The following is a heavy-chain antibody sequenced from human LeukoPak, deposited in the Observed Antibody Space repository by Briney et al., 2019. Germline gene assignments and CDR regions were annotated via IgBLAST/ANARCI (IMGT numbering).Heavy chain of an antibody. CDR2: IYHSGST. CDR3: ARGQDCSGGSCYTYFDY. J-gene: IGHJ4*02. D-gene: IGHD2-15*01. V-gene: IGHV4-38-2*02. CDR1: GYSISSGYY. Sequence: SETLSLTCTVSGYSISSGYYWGWIRQPPGKGLEWIGSIYHSGSTYYNPSLKSRVTISVDTSKNQFPLKLSSVTAADTAVYYCARGQDCSGGSCYTYFDYWGQGTLVTVSS.